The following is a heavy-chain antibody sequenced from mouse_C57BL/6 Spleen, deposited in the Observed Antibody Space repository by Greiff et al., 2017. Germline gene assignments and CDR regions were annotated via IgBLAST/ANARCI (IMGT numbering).Heavy chain of an antibody. CDR3: ARGTGGYAMDY. V-gene: IGHV1-52*01. D-gene: IGHD4-1*01. CDR2: IDPSDSET. Sequence: QVQLQQPGAELVRPGSSVKLSCKASGYTFTSYWMHWVKQRPIQGLEWIGNIDPSDSETHYNQKFKDKATLTVDKSSSTAYMQLSSLTSEDSAVYYCARGTGGYAMDYWGQGTSVTGSS. CDR1: GYTFTSYW. J-gene: IGHJ4*01.